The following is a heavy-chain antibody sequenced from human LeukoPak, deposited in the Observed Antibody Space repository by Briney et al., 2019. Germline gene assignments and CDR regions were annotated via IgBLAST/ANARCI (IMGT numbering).Heavy chain of an antibody. V-gene: IGHV4-59*01. D-gene: IGHD3-3*01. Sequence: SETLSLTCTVSGGSISSYYWSWIRQPPGKGLKWIGYIYYTGSTNYNPSLKSRVTISVDTSKNQFSLKLSSVTAADTAVYYCAGSGYYYDYWGQGTLVTVSS. CDR1: GGSISSYY. J-gene: IGHJ4*02. CDR3: AGSGYYYDY. CDR2: IYYTGST.